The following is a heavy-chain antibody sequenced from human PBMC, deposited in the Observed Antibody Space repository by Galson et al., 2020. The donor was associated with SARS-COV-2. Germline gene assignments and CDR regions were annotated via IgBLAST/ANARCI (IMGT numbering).Heavy chain of an antibody. CDR2: ISGSGGSI. D-gene: IGHD2-15*01. CDR1: GFTFSSYV. Sequence: GESLKISCAVSGFTFSSYVMSWVRQAPGKRLEWVSAISGSGGSINYADSVKGRFTISRDNSKNTLYLQTNSLRAEDTAVYYCAKGRYCSGGSCKYYGMDVWGQGTTVTVSS. CDR3: AKGRYCSGGSCKYYGMDV. J-gene: IGHJ6*02. V-gene: IGHV3-23*01.